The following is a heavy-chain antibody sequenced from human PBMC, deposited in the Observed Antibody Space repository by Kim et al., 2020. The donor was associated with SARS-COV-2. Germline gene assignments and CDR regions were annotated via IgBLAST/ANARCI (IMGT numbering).Heavy chain of an antibody. J-gene: IGHJ4*02. Sequence: RSLRLSCAASGFTFSSYGMHWVRQAPGKGLEWVAVISNDGSNKYYANSVKGRFTISRDNSKNTLYLQMNSLRAEDTAVYYCAKGGLVTTITNFFDYWGQGALVTVSS. CDR3: AKGGLVTTITNFFDY. V-gene: IGHV3-30*18. D-gene: IGHD5-12*01. CDR2: ISNDGSNK. CDR1: GFTFSSYG.